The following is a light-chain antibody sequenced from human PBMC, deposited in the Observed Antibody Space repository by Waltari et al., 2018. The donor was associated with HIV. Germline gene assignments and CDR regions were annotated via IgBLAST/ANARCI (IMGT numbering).Light chain of an antibody. J-gene: IGKJ3*01. CDR1: QSVSNN. Sequence: EIVMTQSPATLSVSPGGISTLSCTVSQSVSNNLAWYQQKPGQPPRLLIHDASIRATGLPARFTGRGSGTEFTLTLSNVQSEDFAVYYCQQYNSWPPSFGPGTKVDIK. CDR2: DAS. CDR3: QQYNSWPPS. V-gene: IGKV3-15*01.